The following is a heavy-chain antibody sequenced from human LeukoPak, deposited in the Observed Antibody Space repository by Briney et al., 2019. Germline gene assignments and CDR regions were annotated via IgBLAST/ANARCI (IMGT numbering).Heavy chain of an antibody. CDR1: GASISSHY. J-gene: IGHJ6*03. Sequence: SETLSLTCTVSGASISSHYWTCIRQPAGGGLEWIGRIASSGSTNYNPSLKTRVTMSVDTSKNQFSLKLCSVTAADTAIYYCTRGRRYSSSSGTTYCHMDVWGKGTTVTVSS. V-gene: IGHV4-4*07. CDR2: IASSGST. CDR3: TRGRRYSSSSGTTYCHMDV. D-gene: IGHD6-6*01.